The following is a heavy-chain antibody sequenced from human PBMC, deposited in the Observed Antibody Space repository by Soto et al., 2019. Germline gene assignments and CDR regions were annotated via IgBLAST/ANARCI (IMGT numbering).Heavy chain of an antibody. CDR3: ARGDCSGGSCYYWLTYYGMDV. D-gene: IGHD2-15*01. CDR1: GFTFSSYG. Sequence: QVQLVESGGGVVQPGRSLRLSCAASGFTFSSYGMHWVRQAPGKGLEWVAVIWYDGSNKYYADSVKGRFTISRDNSKNTLYLQMNSLRAEDTAVYYCARGDCSGGSCYYWLTYYGMDVWGQGTTVTVSS. J-gene: IGHJ6*02. CDR2: IWYDGSNK. V-gene: IGHV3-33*01.